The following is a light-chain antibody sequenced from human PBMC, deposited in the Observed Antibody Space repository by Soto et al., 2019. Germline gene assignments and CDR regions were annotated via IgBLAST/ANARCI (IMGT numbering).Light chain of an antibody. CDR3: QQYGSSLIT. J-gene: IGKJ5*01. CDR2: GAS. CDR1: QSVSSSY. V-gene: IGKV3-20*01. Sequence: EIVLTQSPGTLSLSPGERATLSCRASQSVSSSYLAWYQQKPGQAPRLLIYGASSRATGSPDRFSGSGSGTDLTITISRLEPEEFALYYCQQYGSSLITFGQGTRLEIK.